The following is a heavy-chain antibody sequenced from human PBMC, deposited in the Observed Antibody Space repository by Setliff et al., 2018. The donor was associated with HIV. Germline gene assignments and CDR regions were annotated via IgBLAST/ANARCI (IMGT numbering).Heavy chain of an antibody. CDR3: APRHHKYGFL. CDR2: LHLSGDT. J-gene: IGHJ4*02. Sequence: SETLSLTCTVSGDSINSGTYYWSWIRQPAGKGLEWIGRLHLSGDTNYNPSLKSRVTMSIDTSKNQFSLKLSSVTAADTAMYYCAPRHHKYGFLWGQGTLVTAPQ. CDR1: GDSINSGTYY. D-gene: IGHD3-10*01. V-gene: IGHV4-61*02.